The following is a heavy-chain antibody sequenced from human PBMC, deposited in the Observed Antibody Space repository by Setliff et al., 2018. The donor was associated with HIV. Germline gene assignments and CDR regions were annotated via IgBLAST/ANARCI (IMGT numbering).Heavy chain of an antibody. D-gene: IGHD6-13*01. V-gene: IGHV4-4*02. CDR2: IYHSGSA. CDR3: ARILVAAAGTGFDP. Sequence: SETLSLTCAVSGGSISSSNWWSWVRQPSGKGLEWIGEIYHSGSANYNPSLKSRVIISIDKSKNKFSLKVSSVTAADTAVYYCARILVAAAGTGFDPWGQGILVTVSS. J-gene: IGHJ5*02. CDR1: GGSISSSNW.